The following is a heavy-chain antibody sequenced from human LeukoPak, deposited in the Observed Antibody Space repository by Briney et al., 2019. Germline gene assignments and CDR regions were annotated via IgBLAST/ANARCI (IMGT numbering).Heavy chain of an antibody. Sequence: SETLSLTCAVYGGSFSGYYWSWIRQPPGKGLEWIGEINHSGSTNYNPSLKSRVTISVDTSKNQFSLKLSSVTAADTAVYYCARQNGSGYYGMDVWGQGTTVTVSS. CDR2: INHSGST. D-gene: IGHD2-8*01. V-gene: IGHV4-34*01. J-gene: IGHJ6*02. CDR3: ARQNGSGYYGMDV. CDR1: GGSFSGYY.